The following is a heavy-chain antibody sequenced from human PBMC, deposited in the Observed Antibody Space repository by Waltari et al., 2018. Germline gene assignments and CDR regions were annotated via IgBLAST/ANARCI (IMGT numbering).Heavy chain of an antibody. CDR1: GYSFTAHY. CDR3: ARDVGKYGDNWYFDI. CDR2: MDTSIGGR. V-gene: IGHV1-2*02. D-gene: IGHD4-17*01. J-gene: IGHJ2*01. Sequence: QAQLVQSGAEVREPGASVRVSCKASGYSFTAHYMHWGRQAPGQGPEWMGFMDTSIGGREYAQTFQGRVTMTRDTSISTGYMELFRLRFDDTAVYYCARDVGKYGDNWYFDIWGRGTLVVVSS.